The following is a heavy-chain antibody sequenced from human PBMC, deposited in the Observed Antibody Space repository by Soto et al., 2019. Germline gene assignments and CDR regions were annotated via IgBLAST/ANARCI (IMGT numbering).Heavy chain of an antibody. CDR3: ARGRQTQYYYDSSGYWLKY. J-gene: IGHJ4*02. V-gene: IGHV4-34*01. Sequence: PAETLSLTCAVYGGSFSGYYWSWIRQPPGKGLEWIGEINHSGSTNYNPSLKSRVTISVDTSKNQFSLKPSSVTAADTAVYYCARGRQTQYYYDSSGYWLKYWGQGTLVTVSS. D-gene: IGHD3-22*01. CDR1: GGSFSGYY. CDR2: INHSGST.